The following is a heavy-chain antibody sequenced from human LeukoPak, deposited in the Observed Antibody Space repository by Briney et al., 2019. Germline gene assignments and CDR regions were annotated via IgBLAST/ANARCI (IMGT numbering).Heavy chain of an antibody. D-gene: IGHD3-10*01. CDR1: GGSISSYY. Sequence: SETLSLTCTVSGGSISSYYWSWIRQPPGKGLEWIGYIYYSGSTNYTPSLKSRVTISVDTSKNQFSLKLSSVTAADTAVYYCARGFRWGSGLTYYYYGMDVWGQGTTVTVSS. V-gene: IGHV4-59*01. CDR2: IYYSGST. CDR3: ARGFRWGSGLTYYYYGMDV. J-gene: IGHJ6*02.